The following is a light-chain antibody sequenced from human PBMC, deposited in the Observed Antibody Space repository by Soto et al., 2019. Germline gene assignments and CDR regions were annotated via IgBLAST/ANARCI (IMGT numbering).Light chain of an antibody. CDR3: QQTYSFPWT. J-gene: IGKJ1*01. CDR1: QSMSTY. CDR2: AAS. V-gene: IGKV1-39*01. Sequence: DIQMTQSPSSLSASVGDRVTITCRASQSMSTYLNWYQQKPGIAPNPLIYAASSLQGGVPSRFSGSGSGTDFTLTNSSLQPEDFATYYCQQTYSFPWTFGQGTKVEVK.